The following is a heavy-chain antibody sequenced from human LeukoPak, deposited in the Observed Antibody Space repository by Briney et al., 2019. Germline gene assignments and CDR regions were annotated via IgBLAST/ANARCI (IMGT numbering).Heavy chain of an antibody. CDR1: GYTFTSYD. D-gene: IGHD3-22*01. CDR3: ARASRQVKGYDSAGYYYFGY. CDR2: MNPGSGNT. V-gene: IGHV1-8*01. J-gene: IGHJ4*02. Sequence: ASVKVSCKASGYTFTSYDINWVRQATGQGLEWMGWMNPGSGNTGLAQKFQGRVTMTSNTSTSTAYMELSSPRSEDTAVYFCARASRQVKGYDSAGYYYFGYWGQGAVVTVSS.